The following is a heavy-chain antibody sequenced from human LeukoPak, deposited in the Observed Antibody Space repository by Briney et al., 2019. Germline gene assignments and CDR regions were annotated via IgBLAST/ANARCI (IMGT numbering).Heavy chain of an antibody. J-gene: IGHJ2*01. D-gene: IGHD3-3*01. CDR2: VHYSGST. CDR1: SDSISYSY. V-gene: IGHV4-59*01. Sequence: SETLSLTCTVSSDSISYSYWSWIRQPPEKGMEWLALVHYSGSTNYNLSLKSRVTISVDTSKNQFPLKLSSVTAADTALYYCARAPADRFLEWSEWYFDLWGRGTLVTVSS. CDR3: ARAPADRFLEWSEWYFDL.